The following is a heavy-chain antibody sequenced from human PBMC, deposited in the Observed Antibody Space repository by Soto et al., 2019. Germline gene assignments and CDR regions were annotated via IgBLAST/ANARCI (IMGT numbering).Heavy chain of an antibody. J-gene: IGHJ1*01. D-gene: IGHD3-10*01. V-gene: IGHV3-23*01. CDR1: GFTFRNYA. CDR2: ISGSGGST. Sequence: GGSLRLSCAASGFTFRNYAMTWVRQAPGKGLGGVSAISGSGGSTYYADSVKGPFTISRDNSNDTLYRQMNSLRAEDKAVHYCANEPRVHCSGSESSSNWGQGTMVPVSS. CDR3: ANEPRVHCSGSESSSN.